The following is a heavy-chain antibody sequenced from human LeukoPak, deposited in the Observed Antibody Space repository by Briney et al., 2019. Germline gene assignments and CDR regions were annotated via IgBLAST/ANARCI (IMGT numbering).Heavy chain of an antibody. Sequence: SETLSLTCTVSGVSINNYYWGWIRQPPGKGLEWIWYIYYSGSTNYNPSLKSRVTISVDTSKNQFSLKLTSVTAADTAVYYCARVRSGSYPAPFDYWGQGTLVTVSS. CDR2: IYYSGST. CDR1: GVSINNYY. CDR3: ARVRSGSYPAPFDY. D-gene: IGHD1-26*01. V-gene: IGHV4-59*01. J-gene: IGHJ4*02.